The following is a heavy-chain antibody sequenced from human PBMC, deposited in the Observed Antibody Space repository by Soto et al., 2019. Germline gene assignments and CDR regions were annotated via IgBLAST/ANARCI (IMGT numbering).Heavy chain of an antibody. CDR2: IVVGSGNT. CDR1: GGTFSSYA. D-gene: IGHD3-10*01. J-gene: IGHJ3*02. V-gene: IGHV1-58*02. CDR3: AADVYGRDAFDI. Sequence: SVKVSCKASGGTFSSYAINWVRQAPGQGLEWIGWIVVGSGNTNYAQKFQGRVTITRDMSTSTAYMEMSSLRSEDTAVYYCAADVYGRDAFDIWGQGTMVTVSS.